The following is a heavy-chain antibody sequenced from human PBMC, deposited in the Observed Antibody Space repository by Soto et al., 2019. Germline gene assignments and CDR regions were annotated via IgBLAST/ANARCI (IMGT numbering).Heavy chain of an antibody. Sequence: QVQLVESGGGVVQPGRSLRLSCAASGFTFSSYAMHWVRQAPGKGLEWVAVISYDGSNKYYADSVKGRFTISRDNSKNTLYLQMNSLRAEDTAVYYCARPNGDYGSDPYYYGMDVWGQGTTFTVSS. CDR1: GFTFSSYA. J-gene: IGHJ6*02. CDR3: ARPNGDYGSDPYYYGMDV. D-gene: IGHD3-10*01. V-gene: IGHV3-30-3*01. CDR2: ISYDGSNK.